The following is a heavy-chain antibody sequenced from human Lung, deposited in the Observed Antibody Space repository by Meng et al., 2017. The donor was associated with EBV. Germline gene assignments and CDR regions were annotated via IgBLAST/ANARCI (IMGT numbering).Heavy chain of an antibody. CDR3: AIIPYSNA. CDR1: GFSFSDFG. J-gene: IGHJ5*02. V-gene: IGHV3-30*03. D-gene: IGHD4-11*01. Sequence: QVQLVESGGGVVQPGTALRLSCAASGFSFSDFGMHWVRQAPGKGLDWVASISYDGSFEYYADSVKGRFTISRDNSKNMVSLQMNSLRPGDTATYYCAIIPYSNAWGQGTLVTVSS. CDR2: ISYDGSFE.